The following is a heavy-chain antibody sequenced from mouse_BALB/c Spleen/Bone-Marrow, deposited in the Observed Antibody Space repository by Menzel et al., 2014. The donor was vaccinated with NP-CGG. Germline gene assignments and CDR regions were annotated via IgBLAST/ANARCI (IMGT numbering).Heavy chain of an antibody. D-gene: IGHD2-3*01. J-gene: IGHJ4*01. Sequence: VKLVESGPGLVAPSQSLSITCAVSGFSLTSYSVHWVRQPPGKGLEWLGVIWAGGSTKYNSALMSRLSISKDNSKSQVFLKMSSLQTDDTAMFYCARDDDSYAMDYWGQGTSVTVSS. V-gene: IGHV2-9*02. CDR2: IWAGGST. CDR3: ARDDDSYAMDY. CDR1: GFSLTSYS.